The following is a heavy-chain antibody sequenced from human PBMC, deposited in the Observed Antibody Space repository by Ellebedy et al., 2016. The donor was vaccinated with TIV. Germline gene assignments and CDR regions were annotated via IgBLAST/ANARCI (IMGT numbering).Heavy chain of an antibody. J-gene: IGHJ3*02. CDR1: GFTFSSYA. Sequence: GGSLRLSXAASGFTFSSYAMNWVRQAPGKGLEWVSYISSSSSTIYYADSVKGRFTISRDNAKNSLYLQMNSLRAEDTAVYYCARASEPDAFDIWGQGTMVTVSS. CDR2: ISSSSSTI. CDR3: ARASEPDAFDI. D-gene: IGHD1-14*01. V-gene: IGHV3-48*01.